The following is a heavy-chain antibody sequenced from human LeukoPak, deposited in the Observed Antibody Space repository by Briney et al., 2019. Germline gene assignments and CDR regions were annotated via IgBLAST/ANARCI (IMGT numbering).Heavy chain of an antibody. D-gene: IGHD6-13*01. CDR3: AKDRSIAAGDDAFDL. CDR1: GFTVSSNS. J-gene: IGHJ3*01. CDR2: IYSGGNT. V-gene: IGHV3-53*01. Sequence: PPGGSLRLSCTVSGFTVSSNSWSWVRQAPGKGLEWVSFIYSGGNTHYSDSVTGRFTISRDNSKNTLYLQMNSLTAEDTAVYYCAKDRSIAAGDDAFDLWGQGTIVTVSS.